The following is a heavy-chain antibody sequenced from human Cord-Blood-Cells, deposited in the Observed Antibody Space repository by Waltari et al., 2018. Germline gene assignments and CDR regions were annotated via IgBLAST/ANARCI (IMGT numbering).Heavy chain of an antibody. J-gene: IGHJ6*03. CDR3: ARRSGYCSGGSCYSETYYYYYMDV. D-gene: IGHD2-15*01. CDR1: GGSISSYY. CDR2: IYYSGST. Sequence: QVQLQESGPGLVKPSETLSLTCTVSGGSISSYYRSWIRQPPGKGLEWIGYIYYSGSTNYNPSLKSRVTISVDTSKNQFSLKLSSVTAADTAVYYCARRSGYCSGGSCYSETYYYYYMDVWGKGTTVTVSS. V-gene: IGHV4-59*08.